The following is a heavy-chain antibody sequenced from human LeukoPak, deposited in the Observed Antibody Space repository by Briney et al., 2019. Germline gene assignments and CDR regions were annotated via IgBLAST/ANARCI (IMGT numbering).Heavy chain of an antibody. J-gene: IGHJ4*02. Sequence: SGGSLRLSCAASGFTSSSYGMHWVRQAPGKGLEWVAVISYDGNNKYYADSVKGRFTISRDNSKNTLSLQMNSPRAEDTAVYYCAITPSHFDYWGQGTLVTVSS. V-gene: IGHV3-30*03. CDR3: AITPSHFDY. CDR2: ISYDGNNK. D-gene: IGHD2-2*01. CDR1: GFTSSSYG.